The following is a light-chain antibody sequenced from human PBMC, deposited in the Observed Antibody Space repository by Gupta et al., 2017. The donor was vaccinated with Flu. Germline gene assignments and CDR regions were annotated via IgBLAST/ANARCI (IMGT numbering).Light chain of an antibody. Sequence: PSSLSASVGDRVTITCRASQGISNYLAWYQQKPGKVPKLLIYATSTVQSGVPSRFSGSGSGTDFTLTISSLQPEDVATYYCQKYSSALWTFGQGTKVEIK. J-gene: IGKJ1*01. CDR1: QGISNY. CDR3: QKYSSALWT. V-gene: IGKV1-27*01. CDR2: ATS.